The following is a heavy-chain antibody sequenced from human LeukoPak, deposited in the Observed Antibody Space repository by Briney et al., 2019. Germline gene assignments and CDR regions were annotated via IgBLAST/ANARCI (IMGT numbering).Heavy chain of an antibody. CDR3: ATYRQVLLPFES. D-gene: IGHD2-8*02. J-gene: IGHJ4*02. Sequence: GGSLRLSCAASGFIFSTFAMIWVRQPPGKGLEWVSSIFPSGGEIHYADSVRGRFTISRDNSKSTLSLQMNSLRAEDTAIYYCATYRQVLLPFESWGQGTLVTVSS. CDR1: GFIFSTFA. V-gene: IGHV3-23*01. CDR2: IFPSGGEI.